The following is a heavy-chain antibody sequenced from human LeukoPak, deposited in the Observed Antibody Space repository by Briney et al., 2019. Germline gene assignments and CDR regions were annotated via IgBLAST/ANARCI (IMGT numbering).Heavy chain of an antibody. Sequence: SETLSLTCTVSGGSISSYYWSWIRQPAGKGLEWIGRIYTSGSTNYNPSLKSRVTMSVDTSMNQFSLKLSSVTAADTAVYYCARDRILEWLLGYFDYWGQGTLVTVSS. D-gene: IGHD3-3*01. J-gene: IGHJ4*02. CDR2: IYTSGST. CDR1: GGSISSYY. V-gene: IGHV4-4*07. CDR3: ARDRILEWLLGYFDY.